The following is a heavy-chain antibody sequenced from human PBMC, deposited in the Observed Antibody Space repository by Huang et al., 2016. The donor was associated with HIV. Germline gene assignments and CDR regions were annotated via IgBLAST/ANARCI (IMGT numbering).Heavy chain of an antibody. CDR2: ISYDGSNK. J-gene: IGHJ5*02. Sequence: QVQLVESGGGVVQPGRSLRLSCAASGFPFSSYAIHWVRQAPGKGLKLVAVISYDGSNKSYAESVKGRFTIARDNSNNTVYMQMNSLRTEDTAVYYCARAPFWGTNHWGGWFDPWGQGTLVTVSS. V-gene: IGHV3-30*04. CDR3: ARAPFWGTNHWGGWFDP. CDR1: GFPFSSYA. D-gene: IGHD3-16*01.